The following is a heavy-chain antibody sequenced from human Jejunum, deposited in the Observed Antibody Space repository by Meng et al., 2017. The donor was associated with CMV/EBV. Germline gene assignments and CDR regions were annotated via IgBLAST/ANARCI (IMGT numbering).Heavy chain of an antibody. CDR2: INSEGNSI. CDR1: GFTISKNW. V-gene: IGHV3-74*01. J-gene: IGHJ4*02. D-gene: IGHD3-3*01. Sequence: ASGFTISKNWMHWVRQAPGKGLVWVSRINSEGNSISYADSVKGRFTISRDNAKNTLYLQMNSLRAEDTAVYYCTRVESGYYGYFDYWGQGTPVTVSS. CDR3: TRVESGYYGYFDY.